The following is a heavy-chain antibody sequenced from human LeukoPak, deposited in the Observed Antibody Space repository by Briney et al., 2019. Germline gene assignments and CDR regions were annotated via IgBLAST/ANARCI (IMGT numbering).Heavy chain of an antibody. CDR3: AREVDSSGWYLFDY. V-gene: IGHV3-NL1*01. J-gene: IGHJ4*02. D-gene: IGHD6-19*01. CDR2: IYSGGST. Sequence: GGSLRLSCAASGFTFSNYGMHWVRQAPGKGLEWVSVIYSGGSTYYADSVKGRFTISRDNSKNTLYLQMNSLRAEDTAVYYCAREVDSSGWYLFDYWGQGTLVTVSS. CDR1: GFTFSNYG.